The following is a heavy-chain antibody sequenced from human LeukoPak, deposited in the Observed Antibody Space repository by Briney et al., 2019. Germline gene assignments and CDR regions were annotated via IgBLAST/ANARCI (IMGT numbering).Heavy chain of an antibody. Sequence: SETLSLTCTVSGGSISSYYWSWLRQPAGKGPEWIGRIYTSGSTNYNPSLKSRVTMSVDTSKNQFSLKLSSVTAADTAVYYCAREPGYQDAFDIWGQGTMVTVSS. V-gene: IGHV4-4*07. CDR1: GGSISSYY. CDR2: IYTSGST. D-gene: IGHD2-2*01. CDR3: AREPGYQDAFDI. J-gene: IGHJ3*02.